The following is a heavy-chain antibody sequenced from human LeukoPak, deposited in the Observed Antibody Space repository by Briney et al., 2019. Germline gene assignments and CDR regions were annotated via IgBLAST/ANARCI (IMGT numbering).Heavy chain of an antibody. D-gene: IGHD1-26*01. Sequence: QTGGSLRLSCAASGFTFSSSAVSWVRQAPGKGLEWVSSISGSGRDTYYADTVKGRFTISRDNSKNTLFLQMNSLRAEDTAVYYCAKVSWGELLSDDFDYWGQGTLVTVSS. CDR3: AKVSWGELLSDDFDY. CDR2: ISGSGRDT. V-gene: IGHV3-23*01. CDR1: GFTFSSSA. J-gene: IGHJ4*02.